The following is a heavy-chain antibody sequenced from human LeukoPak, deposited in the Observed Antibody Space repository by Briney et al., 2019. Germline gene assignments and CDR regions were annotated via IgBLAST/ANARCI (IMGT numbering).Heavy chain of an antibody. J-gene: IGHJ6*03. V-gene: IGHV4-34*01. CDR2: INYSGST. Sequence: SETLSLTCAVYGGSFSGYYWSWIRQPPGKGLEWIGEINYSGSTNYNPSLKSRVTISVDTSKNQFSLKLSSVTAADTAVYYCARVTYYYGSGSSPYHYMDVWGKGTTVTVSS. CDR3: ARVTYYYGSGSSPYHYMDV. D-gene: IGHD3-10*01. CDR1: GGSFSGYY.